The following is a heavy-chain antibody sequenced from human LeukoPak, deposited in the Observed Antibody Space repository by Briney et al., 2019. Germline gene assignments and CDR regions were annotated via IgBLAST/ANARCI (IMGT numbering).Heavy chain of an antibody. J-gene: IGHJ4*02. D-gene: IGHD5-24*01. Sequence: GGSLRLSCAASGFTFSSSGMIWVRQAPGKGLEWVSSISSSSSYIYYADSVKGRFTISRDNAKNSLYLQMNSLRAEDTAVYYCATTPEMATITLLDYWGQGTLVTVSS. V-gene: IGHV3-21*01. CDR2: ISSSSSYI. CDR3: ATTPEMATITLLDY. CDR1: GFTFSSSG.